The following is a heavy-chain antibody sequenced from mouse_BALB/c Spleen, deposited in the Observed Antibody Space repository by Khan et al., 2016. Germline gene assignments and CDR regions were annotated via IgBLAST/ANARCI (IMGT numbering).Heavy chain of an antibody. V-gene: IGHV3-2*02. D-gene: IGHD2-10*02. Sequence: VQLKESGPGLVKPSQSLSLTCTVTGYSITSDYAWNWIRQFPGNKLEWVGYISYSGITIYNPSLKSRISITRDTSKNQFFLQLTSVTTEDTGTYYCAREYGNYGPWFGYGRQGTLVTVSA. J-gene: IGHJ3*01. CDR2: ISYSGIT. CDR1: GYSITSDYA. CDR3: AREYGNYGPWFGY.